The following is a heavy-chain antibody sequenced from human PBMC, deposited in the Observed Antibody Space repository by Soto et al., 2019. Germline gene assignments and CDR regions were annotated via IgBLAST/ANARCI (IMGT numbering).Heavy chain of an antibody. Sequence: SETLSLTCTVSGGSISSSRYYWGWIRQPPGKGLEWIGSIYYSGSTYYNPSLKSRVTISVDTSKNQFSLQLNSVTPEDTAVYYCARDLKTSRGYYGMDVWGQGTTVTVSS. CDR3: ARDLKTSRGYYGMDV. V-gene: IGHV4-39*02. CDR2: IYYSGST. J-gene: IGHJ6*02. CDR1: GGSISSSRYY. D-gene: IGHD3-10*01.